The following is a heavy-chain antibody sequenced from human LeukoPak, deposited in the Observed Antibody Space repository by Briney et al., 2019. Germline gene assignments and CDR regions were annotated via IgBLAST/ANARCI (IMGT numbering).Heavy chain of an antibody. D-gene: IGHD6-6*01. CDR2: IYPGDSDT. Sequence: GDSLKISCKGSGYSFITYWIGWVRQMPGKGLEWMGIIYPGDSDTRYSPSFQGQVTISVDKSISTAYLQWSSLKASDTAMYYCARQEGSSSEEDYWGQGTLVTVSS. CDR3: ARQEGSSSEEDY. CDR1: GYSFITYW. J-gene: IGHJ4*02. V-gene: IGHV5-51*01.